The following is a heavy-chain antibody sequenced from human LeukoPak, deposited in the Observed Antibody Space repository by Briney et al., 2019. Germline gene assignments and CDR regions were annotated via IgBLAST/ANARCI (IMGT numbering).Heavy chain of an antibody. CDR3: ASSSQSIAAREDGLGRFDP. D-gene: IGHD6-6*01. CDR2: ISWNSGSI. J-gene: IGHJ5*02. V-gene: IGHV3-9*01. CDR1: GFTFDDYA. Sequence: TGGSLRLSCAASGFTFDDYAMHWVRQAPGKGLEWVSGISWNSGSIGYADSVKGRFTISRDNAKNSLYLQMNSLRAEDTALYYCASSSQSIAAREDGLGRFDPWGQGTLVTVSS.